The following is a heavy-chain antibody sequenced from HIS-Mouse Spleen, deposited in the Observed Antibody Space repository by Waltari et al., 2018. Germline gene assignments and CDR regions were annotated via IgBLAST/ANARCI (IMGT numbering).Heavy chain of an antibody. V-gene: IGHV4-39*07. CDR2: IYYSGST. CDR3: AREIPYSSSWYDWYFDL. D-gene: IGHD6-13*01. CDR1: GCPISSSSYY. J-gene: IGHJ2*01. Sequence: QLQLQESGPGLVKPSETLSLTCTVSGCPISSSSYYWGWIPPPPGKGLEWIGSIYYSGSTYYNPSLKSRVTTSVDTSKNQFSLKLSSVTAADTAVYYCAREIPYSSSWYDWYFDLWGRGTLVTVSS.